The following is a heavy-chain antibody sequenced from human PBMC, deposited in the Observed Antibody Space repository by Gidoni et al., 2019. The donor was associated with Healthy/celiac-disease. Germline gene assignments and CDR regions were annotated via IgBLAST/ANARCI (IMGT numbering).Heavy chain of an antibody. J-gene: IGHJ4*02. Sequence: EVQLVESGGGLVQPGGSLRLSCAAFGFTFSSYEMNWVRQAPGKGLEWVSYISRSGSTIYYAESVKGRFTISRDNAKNSLYLQMNSLRAEDTAVYYCARETGTTGLLDYWGQGTLVTVSS. CDR2: ISRSGSTI. V-gene: IGHV3-48*03. D-gene: IGHD1-7*01. CDR1: GFTFSSYE. CDR3: ARETGTTGLLDY.